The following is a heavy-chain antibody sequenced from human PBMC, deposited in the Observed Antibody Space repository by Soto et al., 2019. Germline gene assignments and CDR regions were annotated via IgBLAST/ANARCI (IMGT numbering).Heavy chain of an antibody. CDR3: ARDGYCTNGVCSYPDAFDI. CDR2: IYSGGST. CDR1: GFTVSSNY. D-gene: IGHD2-8*01. Sequence: GGSLRLSCAASGFTVSSNYMSWVRQAPGKGLEWVSVIYSGGSTYYADSVKGRFTISRDNSKNTLYLQMNSLRAEDTAVYYCARDGYCTNGVCSYPDAFDIWGQGTMVTVSS. J-gene: IGHJ3*02. V-gene: IGHV3-66*01.